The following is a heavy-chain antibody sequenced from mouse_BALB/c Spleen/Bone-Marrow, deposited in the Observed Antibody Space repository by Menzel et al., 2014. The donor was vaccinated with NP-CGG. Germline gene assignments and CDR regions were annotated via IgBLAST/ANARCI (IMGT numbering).Heavy chain of an antibody. V-gene: IGHV14-1*02. J-gene: IGHJ2*01. CDR3: CRWVYYGSSYFDY. D-gene: IGHD1-1*01. Sequence: EVQGVESGAEFVRPGALVKLSCKASGFNIKDYYMHWVKQRPEQGLEWIGWIDPENGNTIYDPKFPGKAIITADTSSNTTYLQLSSLTSEDAAAYYCCRWVYYGSSYFDYWGQGTTLTVSS. CDR1: GFNIKDYY. CDR2: IDPENGNT.